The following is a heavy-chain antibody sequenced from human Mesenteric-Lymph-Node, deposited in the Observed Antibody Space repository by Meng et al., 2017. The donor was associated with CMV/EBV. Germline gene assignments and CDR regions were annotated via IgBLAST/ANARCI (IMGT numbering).Heavy chain of an antibody. D-gene: IGHD1-14*01. CDR2: ISYSGST. J-gene: IGHJ4*02. CDR1: GGTVRGGTYY. Sequence: GGTVRGGTYYWNWIRQPPGKGLEWIAYISYSGSTSYNPSLKSRVTVSVDTSKNQFSLKLSSVTAADTAVYYCARHREAGLSMFYFDYWGQGTLVTVSS. CDR3: ARHREAGLSMFYFDY. V-gene: IGHV4-61*07.